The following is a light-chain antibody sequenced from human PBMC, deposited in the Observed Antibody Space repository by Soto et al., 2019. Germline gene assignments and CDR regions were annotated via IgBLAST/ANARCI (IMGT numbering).Light chain of an antibody. CDR1: SSDVGSYNL. CDR2: EVS. V-gene: IGLV2-23*02. CDR3: CSYAGSSTSLVV. J-gene: IGLJ2*01. Sequence: QSALTQPASVSGSPGQSITISCTGTSSDVGSYNLVSWYQQHPGKAPKLMIYEVSKRPSGVSNRFSGSKSGNTASLTISGLQAEDEADYLCCSYAGSSTSLVVFGGGTKLTVL.